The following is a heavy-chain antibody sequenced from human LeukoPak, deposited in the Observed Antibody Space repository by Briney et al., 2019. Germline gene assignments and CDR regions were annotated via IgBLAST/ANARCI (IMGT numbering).Heavy chain of an antibody. CDR1: GYTFTSYA. J-gene: IGHJ5*02. V-gene: IGHV1-3*01. CDR3: ARMEYQLLNNWFDP. CDR2: INAGNGNT. D-gene: IGHD2-2*01. Sequence: ASVKVSCKASGYTFTSYAMHWVRQAPGQRLEWMGWINAGNGNTKYSQKFQGRVTITRDTSASTAYMELSSLRSEDTAAYYCARMEYQLLNNWFDPWGQGTLVTVSS.